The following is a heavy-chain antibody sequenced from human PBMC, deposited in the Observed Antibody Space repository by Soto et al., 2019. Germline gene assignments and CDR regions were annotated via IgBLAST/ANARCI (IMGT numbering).Heavy chain of an antibody. CDR3: ARTRTAFDRYYFDS. Sequence: GGSLRLFCLTSDIPFKHFSCTLVLKSAGKGLEWVAGISGTAGATYYTDSVEGRFTISKDFSKNTVSMQMTGLRVDDTAVYYGARTRTAFDRYYFDSGGRGPMVTVSS. J-gene: IGHJ4*02. CDR1: DIPFKHFS. D-gene: IGHD3-9*01. V-gene: IGHV3-23*01. CDR2: ISGTAGAT.